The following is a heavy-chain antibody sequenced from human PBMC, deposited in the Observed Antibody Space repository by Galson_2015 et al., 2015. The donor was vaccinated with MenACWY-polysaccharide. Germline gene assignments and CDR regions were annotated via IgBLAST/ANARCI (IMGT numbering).Heavy chain of an antibody. J-gene: IGHJ4*02. CDR3: TRIIAHYHTFADS. CDR2: MNPNSGNT. Sequence: SVKVSCKASGYNFSSYDINWVRQARGQGLEWLGWMNPNSGNTGYEQKFQGRVAMTRDTATSTAHMELRMLRYDDAAVYYCTRIIAHYHTFADSWGQGTRVSVS. V-gene: IGHV1-8*01. D-gene: IGHD4/OR15-4a*01. CDR1: GYNFSSYD.